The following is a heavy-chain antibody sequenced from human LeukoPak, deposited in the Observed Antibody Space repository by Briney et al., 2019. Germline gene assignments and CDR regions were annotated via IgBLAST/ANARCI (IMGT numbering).Heavy chain of an antibody. Sequence: GGSLRLSCAASGFTVSSSYMNWGRQAPGKGLEWVSVFYSGGTTYYADSVKGRFTISRDNSKNTLYLQMNSLRADDTAVYYCARDLGQWPAFDIWGQGTMVTVSS. CDR3: ARDLGQWPAFDI. D-gene: IGHD6-19*01. V-gene: IGHV3-53*01. CDR1: GFTVSSSY. CDR2: FYSGGTT. J-gene: IGHJ3*02.